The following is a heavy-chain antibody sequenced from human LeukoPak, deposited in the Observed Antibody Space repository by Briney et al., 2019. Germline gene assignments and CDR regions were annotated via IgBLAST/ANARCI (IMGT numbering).Heavy chain of an antibody. CDR3: AKGRIVLMVYALYFDY. CDR2: ISGSGGST. J-gene: IGHJ4*02. CDR1: GFTFSSYE. D-gene: IGHD2-8*01. V-gene: IGHV3-23*01. Sequence: PGGSLRLSCAASGFTFSSYEMNWVRQAPGKGLEWVSAISGSGGSTYYADSVKGRFTISRDNSKNTLYLQMNSLRAEDTAVYYCAKGRIVLMVYALYFDYWGQGTLVTVSS.